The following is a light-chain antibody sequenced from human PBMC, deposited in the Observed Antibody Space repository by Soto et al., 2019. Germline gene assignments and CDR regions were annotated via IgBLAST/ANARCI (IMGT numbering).Light chain of an antibody. CDR1: EDITNY. CDR2: DAS. V-gene: IGKV1-9*01. J-gene: IGKJ4*01. CDR3: QQLTRYPST. Sequence: IQLTQSPSSLSSSVGDRVTVTFLASEDITNYLAWYQQKVGKAPKLLIYDASTLHSGVPSRFSGSGSGTDFTLTISGLQPEDFATYYCQQLTRYPSTFGGGTKVDIK.